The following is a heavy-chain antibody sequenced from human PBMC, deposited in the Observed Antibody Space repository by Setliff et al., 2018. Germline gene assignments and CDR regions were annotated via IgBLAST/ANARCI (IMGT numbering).Heavy chain of an antibody. CDR3: ARGFDVCGGGACYTDGPYYFDY. J-gene: IGHJ4*02. CDR2: INHSGST. D-gene: IGHD2-21*02. V-gene: IGHV4-34*01. CDR1: GESFSGHY. Sequence: PSETLSLTCAVYGESFSGHYWSWIRQPPGKGLEWTGEINHSGSTNYNPSLKSRVTISVDTSKNQFSLKLSSVAAADTAVYYCARGFDVCGGGACYTDGPYYFDYWGLGTLVTVSS.